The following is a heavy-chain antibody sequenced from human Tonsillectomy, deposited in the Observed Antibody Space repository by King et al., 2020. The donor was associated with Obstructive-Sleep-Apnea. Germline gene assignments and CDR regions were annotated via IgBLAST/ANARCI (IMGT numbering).Heavy chain of an antibody. D-gene: IGHD4-17*01. CDR2: ISRSGSTV. Sequence: VQLVESGGGLVKPGGSLRLSCAASGFTFSDYYMNWVRQAPGKGLEWVSYISRSGSTVYYAAAVKGRFTISRDNAKNSLFLQMNRLRAEDTAVYYCARVDYGVYGPVGYWGQGTLVTVSS. V-gene: IGHV3-11*01. CDR3: ARVDYGVYGPVGY. CDR1: GFTFSDYY. J-gene: IGHJ4*02.